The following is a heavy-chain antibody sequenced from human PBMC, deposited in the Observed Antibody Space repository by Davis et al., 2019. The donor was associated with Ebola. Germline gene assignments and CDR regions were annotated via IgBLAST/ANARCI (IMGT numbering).Heavy chain of an antibody. CDR3: ARVAPYYYDSSGYYAWSYFDY. Sequence: SETLSLTCTVSGGSISSSSYYWGWIRQPPGKGLEWIGNIYYYNRSLKSRVTISVDTSKNQFSLKLSSVTAADTAVYYCARVAPYYYDSSGYYAWSYFDYWGQGTLVTVSS. CDR1: GGSISSSSYY. J-gene: IGHJ4*02. V-gene: IGHV4-39*07. D-gene: IGHD3-22*01. CDR2: IY.